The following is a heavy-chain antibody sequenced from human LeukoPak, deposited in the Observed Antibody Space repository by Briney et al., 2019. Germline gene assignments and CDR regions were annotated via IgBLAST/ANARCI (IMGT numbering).Heavy chain of an antibody. J-gene: IGHJ4*02. Sequence: GESLKISCKGSGYSFTSYWIGWVRQMPGKGLEWMGIIYPGDSDTRYSPSFQGQVTISADKSISTAYLQWSSLKASDTAMYYCARAQPYYYDSSGYYRDWGQGTLVTVSS. CDR3: ARAQPYYYDSSGYYRD. CDR2: IYPGDSDT. D-gene: IGHD3-22*01. CDR1: GYSFTSYW. V-gene: IGHV5-51*01.